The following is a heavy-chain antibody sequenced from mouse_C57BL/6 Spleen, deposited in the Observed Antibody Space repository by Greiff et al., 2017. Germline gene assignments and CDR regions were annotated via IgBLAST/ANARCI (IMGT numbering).Heavy chain of an antibody. CDR2: IWRGGST. J-gene: IGHJ4*01. D-gene: IGHD2-4*01. CDR3: AKYDYDEGYDAMDY. Sequence: VMLVESGPGLVQPSQSLSITCTVSGFSLTSYGVHWVRQSPGKGLEWLGVIWRGGSTDYNAAFMSRLSITKDNSKSQVFFKMNSLQADDTAIYYCAKYDYDEGYDAMDYWGQGTSVTVSS. V-gene: IGHV2-5*01. CDR1: GFSLTSYG.